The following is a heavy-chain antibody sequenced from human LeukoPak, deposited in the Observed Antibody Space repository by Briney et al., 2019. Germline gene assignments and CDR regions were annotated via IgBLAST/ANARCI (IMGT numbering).Heavy chain of an antibody. Sequence: GGSLRLSCAASGFTFSSYAMSWVRQAPGKGLEWVSAISGSGGSTYYAASVKGRFTISRDNSKNTLYLQMNSLRAEDTAVYYCAKDHGYCSSTSCPPAEFDPWGQGTLVTVSS. J-gene: IGHJ5*02. CDR2: ISGSGGST. CDR3: AKDHGYCSSTSCPPAEFDP. D-gene: IGHD2-2*03. V-gene: IGHV3-23*01. CDR1: GFTFSSYA.